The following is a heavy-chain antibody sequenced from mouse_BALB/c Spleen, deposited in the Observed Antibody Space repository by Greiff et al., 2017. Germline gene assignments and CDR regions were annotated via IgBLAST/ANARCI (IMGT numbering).Heavy chain of an antibody. CDR2: INPSTGYT. D-gene: IGHD4-1*01. V-gene: IGHV1-7*01. Sequence: VQLQQSGAELAKSGASVKMSCKASGYTFTSYWMHWVKQRPGQGLEWIGYINPSTGYTEYNQKFKDKATLTADKSSSTAYMQLSSLTSEDSAVYYCAKKSWDWFAYWGQGTLVTVSA. J-gene: IGHJ3*01. CDR3: AKKSWDWFAY. CDR1: GYTFTSYW.